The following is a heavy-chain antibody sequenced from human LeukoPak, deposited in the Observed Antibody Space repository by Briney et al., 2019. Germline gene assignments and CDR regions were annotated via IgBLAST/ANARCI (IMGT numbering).Heavy chain of an antibody. CDR1: GFTFTSSA. CDR2: IVVGSGNT. Sequence: GTSVKVSCKASGFTFTSSAMQWVRQARGQRLEWIGSIVVGSGNTNYAQKFQERVTITRDMSTSTAYMELSSLRSEDTAVYYCAGQGYSYGDAFDIWGQGTMVTVSS. J-gene: IGHJ3*02. V-gene: IGHV1-58*02. D-gene: IGHD5-18*01. CDR3: AGQGYSYGDAFDI.